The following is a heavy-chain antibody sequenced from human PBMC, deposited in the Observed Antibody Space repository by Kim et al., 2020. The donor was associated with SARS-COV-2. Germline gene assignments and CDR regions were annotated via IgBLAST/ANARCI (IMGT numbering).Heavy chain of an antibody. D-gene: IGHD3-10*01. CDR1: GVSFDSSA. J-gene: IGHJ6*02. Sequence: GGSLRLSCAASGVSFDSSAMNWVRQAPGKGLEWVAVISFDGRNKAYADSVKGRFTISRDNSKSTLHLQMNSLRVEDTAVYYCARSNYYESVSLSDYYNGMDVWGQGTTVTVSS. V-gene: IGHV3-30-3*01. CDR2: ISFDGRNK. CDR3: ARSNYYESVSLSDYYNGMDV.